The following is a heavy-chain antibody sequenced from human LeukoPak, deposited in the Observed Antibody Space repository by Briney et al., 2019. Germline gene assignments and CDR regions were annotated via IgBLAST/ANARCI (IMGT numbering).Heavy chain of an antibody. CDR2: ISYDGSNK. Sequence: GGSLRLSCAASGFTFSSYAMHWVRQAPGKGLEWVAVISYDGSNKYYADSVKGRFTISRDNSKNTLYLQMNSLRAEDTAVYYCATQHPASGSWTPKLSYYYMDVWGKGTTVTVSS. CDR3: ATQHPASGSWTPKLSYYYMDV. J-gene: IGHJ6*03. V-gene: IGHV3-30-3*01. D-gene: IGHD6-13*01. CDR1: GFTFSSYA.